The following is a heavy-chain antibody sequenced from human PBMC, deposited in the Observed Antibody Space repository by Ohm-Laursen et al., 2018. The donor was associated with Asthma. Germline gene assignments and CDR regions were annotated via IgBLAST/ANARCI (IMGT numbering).Heavy chain of an antibody. Sequence: SLRLSCSASGFTFRNYYMSWIRQAPGKGLEWVSYISTTSNTIYYADSVKGRFTISRDNAKSSLYLQMNNLRADDTAVYYCARDPPVTTVTTGEYFDFWGHGTPVTVSS. V-gene: IGHV3-11*01. CDR2: ISTTSNTI. CDR1: GFTFRNYY. CDR3: ARDPPVTTVTTGEYFDF. D-gene: IGHD4-17*01. J-gene: IGHJ4*01.